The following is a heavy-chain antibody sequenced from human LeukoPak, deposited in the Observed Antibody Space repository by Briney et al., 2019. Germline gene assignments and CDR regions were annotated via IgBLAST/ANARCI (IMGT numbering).Heavy chain of an antibody. J-gene: IGHJ6*03. V-gene: IGHV4-39*02. D-gene: IGHD6-19*01. CDR2: IYYTEST. CDR3: ARVRGIALPGDRYMDV. CDR1: GGSISHSGYF. Sequence: SETLSLTCTVSGGSISHSGYFWAWIRQPPGKGLEWVGHIYYTESTHYSPSLKSRVTMSFDASRNQFSLNVSSVTAADTAAYYCARVRGIALPGDRYMDVWGKGTTVTVSS.